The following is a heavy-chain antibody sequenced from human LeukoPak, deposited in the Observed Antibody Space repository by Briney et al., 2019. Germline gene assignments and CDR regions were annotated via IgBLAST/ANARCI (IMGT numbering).Heavy chain of an antibody. J-gene: IGHJ4*02. CDR2: IYADGST. Sequence: PGGSLRLSCAASGFIVSDNDLKWVRQAPGKGLEWVSLIYADGSTHYTDSVKGRFSISRDNSQNTVYLQMNSLRGEDTAVCFCAKRSVPGRPGYWGQGTLVTVSS. CDR3: AKRSVPGRPGY. D-gene: IGHD3-3*01. CDR1: GFIVSDND. V-gene: IGHV3-66*04.